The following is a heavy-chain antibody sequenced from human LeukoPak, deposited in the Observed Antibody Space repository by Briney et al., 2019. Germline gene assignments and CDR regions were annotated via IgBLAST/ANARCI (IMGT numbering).Heavy chain of an antibody. Sequence: LRLSCAASGFTFSSYAMSWIRQYPGKGPEWIGFISFSGNTNYNPSLKSRLTISRDMSKNQFSLRLSSVTAADTALYYCGGANSGYYPIDYWGQGTLVTVSS. CDR1: GFTFSSYA. CDR2: ISFSGNT. D-gene: IGHD3-22*01. CDR3: GGANSGYYPIDY. J-gene: IGHJ4*02. V-gene: IGHV4-31*02.